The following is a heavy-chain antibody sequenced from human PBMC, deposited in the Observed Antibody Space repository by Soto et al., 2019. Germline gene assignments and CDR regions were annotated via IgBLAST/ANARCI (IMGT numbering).Heavy chain of an antibody. Sequence: QVQLVQSGAEVKKPGASVKVSCKASGYTFINYYIHWVRQAPGQGLEWMGVINPNGGSTVYAQKCQGSATLTRDTSTSTVYVELSSLRSDDTAVYFCVRATAARQRDYSYHYYLHIWGKGTTVTVSS. CDR1: GYTFINYY. CDR3: VRATAARQRDYSYHYYLHI. J-gene: IGHJ6*03. D-gene: IGHD6-6*01. V-gene: IGHV1-46*03. CDR2: INPNGGST.